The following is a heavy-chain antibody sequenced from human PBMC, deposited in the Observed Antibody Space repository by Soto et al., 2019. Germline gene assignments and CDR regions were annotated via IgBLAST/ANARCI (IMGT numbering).Heavy chain of an antibody. Sequence: GSLRLSCAASGFTFSSAWMSWIRQPPGKGLEWIGYIYYSGSTNYNPSLKSRVTISVDTSKNQFSLKLSSVTAADTAVYYCARVEIPIFSIVAEGGWWFDPWGQGTLVTVSS. V-gene: IGHV4-59*01. CDR1: GFTFSSAW. D-gene: IGHD3-9*01. J-gene: IGHJ5*02. CDR2: IYYSGST. CDR3: ARVEIPIFSIVAEGGWWFDP.